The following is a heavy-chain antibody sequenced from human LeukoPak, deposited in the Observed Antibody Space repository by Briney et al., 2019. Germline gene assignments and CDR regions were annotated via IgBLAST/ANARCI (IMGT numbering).Heavy chain of an antibody. V-gene: IGHV3-53*01. D-gene: IGHD4/OR15-4a*01. Sequence: GGSLRLSCTVPGFTVSSNSMSWVRQAPGKGLEWVSFIYSDNTHYSDSVKGRFTISRDNSKNTLYLQMNSLRAEDTAVYYCARRAGAYSHPYDYWGQGTLVTVSS. CDR3: ARRAGAYSHPYDY. J-gene: IGHJ4*02. CDR1: GFTVSSNS. CDR2: IYSDNT.